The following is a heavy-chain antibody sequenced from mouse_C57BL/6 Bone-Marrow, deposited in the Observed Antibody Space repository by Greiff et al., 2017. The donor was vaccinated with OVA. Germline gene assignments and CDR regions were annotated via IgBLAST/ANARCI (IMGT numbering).Heavy chain of an antibody. J-gene: IGHJ3*01. D-gene: IGHD2-3*01. V-gene: IGHV1-42*01. CDR1: GYSFTGYY. CDR2: INPSTGGT. Sequence: VQLQQSGPELVKPGASVKISCKASGYSFTGYYMNWVKQSPEKSLEWIGEINPSTGGTTYNQKFKAKATLTLDKSSSTAYMQLKSLTSEDSAVYYCARDGYYGGFAYWGQGTLVTVSA. CDR3: ARDGYYGGFAY.